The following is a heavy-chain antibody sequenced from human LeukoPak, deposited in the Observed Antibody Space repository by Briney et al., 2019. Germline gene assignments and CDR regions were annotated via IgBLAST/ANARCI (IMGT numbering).Heavy chain of an antibody. D-gene: IGHD4-17*01. Sequence: GGSLRLSCAASGFTFSSYGMRWVRQAPGKGLEWVAVISYDGSNKYYADSVKGRFSISRDNSKNTLYLQMDSLRPEDTAVYYCARGYGDYEDAFDIWGQGTMVTVSS. V-gene: IGHV3-30*03. CDR2: ISYDGSNK. J-gene: IGHJ3*02. CDR1: GFTFSSYG. CDR3: ARGYGDYEDAFDI.